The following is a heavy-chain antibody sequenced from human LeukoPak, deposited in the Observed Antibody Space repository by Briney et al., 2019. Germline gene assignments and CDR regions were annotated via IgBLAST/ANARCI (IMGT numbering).Heavy chain of an antibody. CDR3: ARDPQYSSSWSRTLYYFDY. J-gene: IGHJ4*02. CDR1: GFTFSSYA. V-gene: IGHV3-30*04. Sequence: PGGSLRLSCAASGFTFSSYAMHWVRQAPGKGLEWVAVISYDGSNKYYADSVKGRFTISRDNSKNTLYLQMNSLRAEDTAVYYCARDPQYSSSWSRTLYYFDYGGQGTLVTVSS. CDR2: ISYDGSNK. D-gene: IGHD6-13*01.